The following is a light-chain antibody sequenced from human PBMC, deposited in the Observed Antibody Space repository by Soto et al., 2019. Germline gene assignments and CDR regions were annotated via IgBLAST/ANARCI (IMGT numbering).Light chain of an antibody. CDR1: QSVLYSSINKNF. V-gene: IGKV4-1*01. CDR2: WAS. CDR3: QQFYAAPPT. Sequence: DIVMTQSPDSLAVSLGGRATINCKSSQSVLYSSINKNFLAWYQQRSGQPPKLLVSWASTRESGVPDRFSGNGSGTDFTLTISSLQAEDLAVYYCQQFYAAPPTFGQGTKLEI. J-gene: IGKJ2*01.